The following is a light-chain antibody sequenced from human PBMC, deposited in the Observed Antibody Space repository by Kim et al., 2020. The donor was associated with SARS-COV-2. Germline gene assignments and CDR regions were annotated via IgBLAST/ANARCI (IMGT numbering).Light chain of an antibody. Sequence: GQSVNMYCTGNSRDVGYYNYVSWYQQHTGKAPNLMIYEGSKRPAGVPDSCAGYKSGNTASLTVSGLQAEDEADYYGSSYAGSNSVVLGGGTKLTVL. CDR3: SSYAGSNSVV. CDR1: SRDVGYYNY. V-gene: IGLV2-8*01. CDR2: EGS. J-gene: IGLJ2*01.